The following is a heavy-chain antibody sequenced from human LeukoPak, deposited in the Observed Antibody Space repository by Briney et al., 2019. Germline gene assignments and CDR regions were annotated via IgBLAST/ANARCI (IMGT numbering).Heavy chain of an antibody. V-gene: IGHV1-69*04. CDR3: ASDYYGSGSYPT. Sequence: ASVKVSCKASGGTFSSSAISWVRQAPGQGLEWMGRIIPILGIANYAQKFQGRVTITADKSTSTAYMELSSLRSEDTAVYYCASDYYGSGSYPTWGQGTQVTVSS. D-gene: IGHD3-10*01. J-gene: IGHJ5*02. CDR1: GGTFSSSA. CDR2: IIPILGIA.